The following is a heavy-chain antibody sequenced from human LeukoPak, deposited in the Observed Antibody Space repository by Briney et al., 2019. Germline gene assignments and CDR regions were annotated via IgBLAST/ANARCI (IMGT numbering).Heavy chain of an antibody. Sequence: GGSLRLSCAASGFIFSDYWMSWVRQAPGKGLEWVANIKQDGSEKYYLDSVEGRFTISRDNGKSSLYLQMNSLRADDTAVYYCARDPAVAASDYWGLGTLVTVSS. J-gene: IGHJ4*02. CDR3: ARDPAVAASDY. CDR1: GFIFSDYW. V-gene: IGHV3-7*01. D-gene: IGHD6-19*01. CDR2: IKQDGSEK.